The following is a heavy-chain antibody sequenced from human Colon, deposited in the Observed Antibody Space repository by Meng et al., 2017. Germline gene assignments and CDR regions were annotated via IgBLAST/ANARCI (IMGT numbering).Heavy chain of an antibody. V-gene: IGHV4-34*01. J-gene: IGHJ4*02. CDR2: INHSGST. Sequence: QVQLQQWGAGRLRPSEALSCTCAVYGGSFSGYYWSWIRQPPGKGLEWIGEINHSGSTNYNPSLKSRVTISVDTSKNQFALKLSSVTAADTAVYYCARGASDYDFDYWGQGTLVTVSS. CDR1: GGSFSGYY. D-gene: IGHD3-22*01. CDR3: ARGASDYDFDY.